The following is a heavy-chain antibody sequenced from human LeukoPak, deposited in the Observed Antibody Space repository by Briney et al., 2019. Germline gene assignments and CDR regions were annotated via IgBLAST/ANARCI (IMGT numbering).Heavy chain of an antibody. V-gene: IGHV1-3*03. J-gene: IGHJ4*02. CDR3: AKVAARYGDYYFDY. CDR2: INAGNGNT. Sequence: APVKVSCKASGYTFTSYAMHWVRQAPGQRLEWMGWINAGNGNTKYSQEFQDRVTITRDTSASTAYMELSSLRSEDMAVYYCAKVAARYGDYYFDYWGQGTLVTVSS. CDR1: GYTFTSYA. D-gene: IGHD4-17*01.